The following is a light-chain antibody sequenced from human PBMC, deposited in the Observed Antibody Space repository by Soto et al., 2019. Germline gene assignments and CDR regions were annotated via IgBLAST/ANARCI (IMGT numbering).Light chain of an antibody. CDR1: QNIGTS. J-gene: IGKJ1*01. CDR3: QQYSNFAT. V-gene: IGKV1-5*01. Sequence: DIPMTQSPSALSASVGDRVTLTCRASQNIGTSLAWYQQKPGRAPKVLIYDVSTLERGVPSRFSGSQFGSEFTLTISGLQPDDFATYYCQQYSNFATFGQGTKV. CDR2: DVS.